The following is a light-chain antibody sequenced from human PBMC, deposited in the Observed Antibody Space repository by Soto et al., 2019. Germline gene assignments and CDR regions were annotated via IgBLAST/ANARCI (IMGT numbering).Light chain of an antibody. CDR3: QQYHTYPWT. V-gene: IGKV1-5*01. CDR2: DAF. Sequence: DIQMTQAPSTLSASVGDRVTITCRASQTIGGQLAWYQQKPGRPPKALIYDAFSLEDGVPSRLSGSGSGTEFTLTIRSLQPDDFATYFCQQYHTYPWTFGQGTKVEIK. CDR1: QTIGGQ. J-gene: IGKJ1*01.